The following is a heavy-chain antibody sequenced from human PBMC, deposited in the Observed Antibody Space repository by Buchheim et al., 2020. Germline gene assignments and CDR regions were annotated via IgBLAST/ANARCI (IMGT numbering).Heavy chain of an antibody. CDR3: AKGYDFWSGSLEC. CDR1: GFSFSGYA. D-gene: IGHD3-3*01. Sequence: EVQLLESGGGLVQPGGSLRLSCAASGFSFSGYAMSWVRQAPGRGLEWVSSISGSGGTTFYADSGKGRFSISRANSQRTLYLQMNSLRAEDTAVYFCAKGYDFWSGSLECWGQGTL. V-gene: IGHV3-23*01. J-gene: IGHJ4*02. CDR2: ISGSGGTT.